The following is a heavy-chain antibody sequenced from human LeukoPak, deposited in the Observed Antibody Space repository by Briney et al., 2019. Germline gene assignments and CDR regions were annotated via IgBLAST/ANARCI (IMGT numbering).Heavy chain of an antibody. CDR2: MSSSGGTI. J-gene: IGHJ3*02. D-gene: IGHD3-3*01. CDR1: GFTFSDFY. CDR3: ARAYYDFWSGYQGAFDI. V-gene: IGHV3-11*04. Sequence: GGSLRLSCAASGFTFSDFYMSWIRQAPGKGLEWVSYMSSSGGTIYYADSVKGRFSISRDNAKNSLYLVMNSLRAEDTAVYYCARAYYDFWSGYQGAFDIWGQGTMVTVSS.